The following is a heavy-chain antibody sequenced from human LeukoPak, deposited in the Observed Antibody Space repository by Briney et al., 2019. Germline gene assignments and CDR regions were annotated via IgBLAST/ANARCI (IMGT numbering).Heavy chain of an antibody. CDR3: ARVVGLTGYSSNWYSGYYYYMDV. J-gene: IGHJ6*03. CDR1: GYTFTSYA. CDR2: IIPIFGTT. D-gene: IGHD6-13*01. Sequence: ASVKVSCKASGYTFTSYAITWVRQTPGQGLEWMGGIIPIFGTTNYAQKFQDRVTITADKSTSTAYMKLSSLRSEDTAVYYCARVVGLTGYSSNWYSGYYYYMDVWGKGTTVTVSS. V-gene: IGHV1-69*06.